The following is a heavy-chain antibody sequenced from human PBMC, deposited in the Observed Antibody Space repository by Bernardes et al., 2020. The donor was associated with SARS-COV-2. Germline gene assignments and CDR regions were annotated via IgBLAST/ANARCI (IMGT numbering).Heavy chain of an antibody. CDR1: GFTFSSYW. V-gene: IGHV3-74*01. CDR2: INSDGSVT. Sequence: GGSLRLSCAASGFTFSSYWMHWVRQVPGKGLVWVSRINSDGSVTRDADSVKGRFTISRDNTKNTLYLQMNSLRAEDTGVYYCARDRRVTTDSYYYGMNVWGQGTTVTVSS. D-gene: IGHD4-17*01. J-gene: IGHJ6*02. CDR3: ARDRRVTTDSYYYGMNV.